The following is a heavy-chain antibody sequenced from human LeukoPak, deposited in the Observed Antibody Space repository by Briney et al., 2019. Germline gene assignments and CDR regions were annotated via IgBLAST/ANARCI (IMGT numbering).Heavy chain of an antibody. CDR1: GGTFSSYA. V-gene: IGHV1-69*04. Sequence: SVKVSCKASGGTFSSYAISWVRQAPGQGLEWMGRIIPILGIANYAQKFQGRVTITADKSTSTAYMELSSLRSEDTAVYYCATSTEAIAVAGTGYFDYWGQGTLVTVSS. CDR2: IIPILGIA. CDR3: ATSTEAIAVAGTGYFDY. J-gene: IGHJ4*02. D-gene: IGHD6-19*01.